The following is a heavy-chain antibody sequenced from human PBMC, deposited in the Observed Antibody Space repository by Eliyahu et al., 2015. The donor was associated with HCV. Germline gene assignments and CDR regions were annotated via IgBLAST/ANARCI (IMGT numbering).Heavy chain of an antibody. CDR1: GGTFSSYA. V-gene: IGHV1-69*01. J-gene: IGHJ4*02. CDR3: ARAGRGMTTVTRAHSGFDY. Sequence: EVKKPGSSVKVSCKASGGTFSSYAISWVRQAPGQGLEWMGGIIPIFGTANYAQKFQGRVTITADESTSTAYMELSSLRSEDTAVYYCARAGRGMTTVTRAHSGFDYWGQGTLVTVSS. D-gene: IGHD4-17*01. CDR2: IIPIFGTA.